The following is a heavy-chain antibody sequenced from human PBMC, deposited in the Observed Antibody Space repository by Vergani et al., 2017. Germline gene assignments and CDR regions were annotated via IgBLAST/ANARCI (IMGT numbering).Heavy chain of an antibody. J-gene: IGHJ4*02. CDR1: GGSISSYY. V-gene: IGHV4-59*01. CDR2: IYYSGST. D-gene: IGHD2-15*01. Sequence: QVQLQESGPGLVKPSETLSLTCTVSGGSISSYYWSWIRQPPGKGLEWIGYIYYSGSTNYNPSLKSRVTISVDTSKNQFSLKRSSVTAADTAVYYWAREYCSGGSCYSRIYDYWGQGTLVTVSS. CDR3: AREYCSGGSCYSRIYDY.